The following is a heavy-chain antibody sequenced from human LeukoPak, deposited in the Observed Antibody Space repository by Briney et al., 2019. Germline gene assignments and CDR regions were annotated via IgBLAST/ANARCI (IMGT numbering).Heavy chain of an antibody. CDR1: GFSFSSYS. J-gene: IGHJ3*02. V-gene: IGHV3-48*02. CDR3: ARDGSLWSDGAFDI. CDR2: ISSSSSTI. Sequence: GGSLRLSCAASGFSFSSYSMNWVRQAPGKGLEWVSYISSSSSTIYYADSAKGRFTISRDNAKNSLYLQMNSLRDEDTAVYYCARDGSLWSDGAFDIWGQGTMVTVSS. D-gene: IGHD3-3*01.